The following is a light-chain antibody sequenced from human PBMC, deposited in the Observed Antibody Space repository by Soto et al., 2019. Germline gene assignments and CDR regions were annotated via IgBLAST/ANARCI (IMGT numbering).Light chain of an antibody. Sequence: EIVMTQSPATLSVSPGERATLSCRASQSVSSNLAWYQQKPGQAPRLLIYGASSRATGIPDRFSGSGSGTDFTLTISNLEPEDFAVYYCQQRSDWPTFGQGTKVDIK. V-gene: IGKV3-11*01. CDR2: GAS. J-gene: IGKJ1*01. CDR3: QQRSDWPT. CDR1: QSVSSN.